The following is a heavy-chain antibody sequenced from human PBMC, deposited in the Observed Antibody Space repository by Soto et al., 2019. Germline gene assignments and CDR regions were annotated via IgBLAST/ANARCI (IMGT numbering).Heavy chain of an antibody. CDR3: VKPPVITASYYYYDMDV. V-gene: IGHV3-23*01. CDR2: ISGSGIST. Sequence: LRLSCAASGFTFSTYPMSWVRQAPGKGLEWVSGISGSGISTYYTDSVKGRFTISRDNSKNTVFLQMNSLRDEDTAVYYCVKPPVITASYYYYDMDVWGQGTTVTVSS. J-gene: IGHJ6*02. D-gene: IGHD4-4*01. CDR1: GFTFSTYP.